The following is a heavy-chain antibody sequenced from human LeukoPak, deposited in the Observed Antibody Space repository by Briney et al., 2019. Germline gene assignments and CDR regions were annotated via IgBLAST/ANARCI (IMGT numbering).Heavy chain of an antibody. Sequence: GGSLRLSCAASGFTFSSYAMSWVRQAPGKGLEWVSGISGGGGNTYYADSVKGRFTISRDNSKNTLCLQMNSLRAEDTAVYYCAKVGYCGGGDCYRSFDYWGQGTLVTVSS. D-gene: IGHD2-15*01. CDR1: GFTFSSYA. CDR3: AKVGYCGGGDCYRSFDY. V-gene: IGHV3-23*01. CDR2: ISGGGGNT. J-gene: IGHJ4*02.